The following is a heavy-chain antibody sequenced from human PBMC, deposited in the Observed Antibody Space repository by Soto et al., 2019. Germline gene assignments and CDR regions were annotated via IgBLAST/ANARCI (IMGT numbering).Heavy chain of an antibody. CDR1: GGSISSGGYY. Sequence: QVQLQESGPGLVKTSQTLSRTCTVSGGSISSGGYYWRWIRQQPGKGLEWIGYIYYSGSTYYNPSIKTRVTITVDTSKNQFSLKLSSVTAADKDVYYCAREEAGPFDYWGQGTMVTVSS. D-gene: IGHD6-19*01. CDR2: IYYSGST. CDR3: AREEAGPFDY. J-gene: IGHJ4*02. V-gene: IGHV4-31*03.